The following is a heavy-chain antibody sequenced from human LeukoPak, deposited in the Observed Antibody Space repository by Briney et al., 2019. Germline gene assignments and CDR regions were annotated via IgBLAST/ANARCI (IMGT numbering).Heavy chain of an antibody. D-gene: IGHD3-22*01. CDR1: GFTFSDYY. Sequence: GGSLRLSCAASGFTFSDYYMSWIRQAPGKGLEWVSYISSSGSTIYYADSVKGRLTTSRDNAKNSLYLQMNSLRAEDTAVYYCARADSSGYLGYWGQGTLVTVSS. CDR3: ARADSSGYLGY. CDR2: ISSSGSTI. V-gene: IGHV3-11*01. J-gene: IGHJ4*02.